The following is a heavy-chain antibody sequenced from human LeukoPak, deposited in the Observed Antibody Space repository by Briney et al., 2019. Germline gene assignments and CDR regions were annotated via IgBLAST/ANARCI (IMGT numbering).Heavy chain of an antibody. Sequence: ETLSLTCTVSGGSISSSSYYWGWIRQAPGKGLEWVSVIYSGGTTYYADSVKGRFTISRDNSKNTLYLQMNSLRAEDTAVYYCARASSIGTAGLFDYWGQGTLVTVSS. CDR2: IYSGGTT. CDR1: GGSISSSSYY. V-gene: IGHV3-53*01. CDR3: ARASSIGTAGLFDY. D-gene: IGHD6-13*01. J-gene: IGHJ4*02.